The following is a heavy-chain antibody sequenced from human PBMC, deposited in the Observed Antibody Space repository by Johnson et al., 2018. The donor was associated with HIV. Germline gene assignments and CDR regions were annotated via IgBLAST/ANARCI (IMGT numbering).Heavy chain of an antibody. CDR3: SRDSSSSWGTPAFDI. CDR1: GFTFGDYP. D-gene: IGHD6-6*01. CDR2: IRRKTYGGTT. J-gene: IGHJ3*02. Sequence: VQVVESGGGFVQPGRSLRLSCTTSGFTFGDYPMSWFRQAPGKGLEWVGFIRRKTYGGTTEYAASVKGRLTISRDDSKSIAYLQMNSLESEDTAVYFCSRDSSSSWGTPAFDIWGQGTMVTVSS. V-gene: IGHV3-49*03.